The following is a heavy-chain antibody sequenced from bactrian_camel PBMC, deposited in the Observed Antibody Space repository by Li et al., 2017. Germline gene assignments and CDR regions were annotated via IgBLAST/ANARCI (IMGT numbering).Heavy chain of an antibody. Sequence: VQLVESGGGLVQPGGSLRLSCAASEFTSSSYDMSWIRQAPGKGLEWVACIVSGGGSTYYADSVKGRFTISRDNAKNIVYLQLNSLKDEDQAMYYCARPATPAYVLSGYDYWGQGTQVTVS. CDR3: ARPATPAYVLSGYDY. V-gene: IGHV3S40*01. CDR1: EFTSSSYD. D-gene: IGHD1*01. CDR2: IVSGGGST. J-gene: IGHJ4*01.